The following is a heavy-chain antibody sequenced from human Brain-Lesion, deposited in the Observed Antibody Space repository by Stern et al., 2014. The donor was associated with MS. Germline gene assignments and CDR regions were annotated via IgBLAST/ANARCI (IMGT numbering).Heavy chain of an antibody. D-gene: IGHD3-16*01. CDR2: IHHRGAT. CDR3: AAIGPLMEGAAFDI. V-gene: IGHV4-31*03. J-gene: IGHJ3*02. Sequence: QVQLGQSGPGLVKPSQTLSLSCTVSGAPVNSGGYYWTWIRQVPGKGLERIGYIHHRGATFYNPPLKSRVTISVDTSENQVSLMLSSVTAADTAVYYCAAIGPLMEGAAFDIWGQGTLVTVSS. CDR1: GAPVNSGGYY.